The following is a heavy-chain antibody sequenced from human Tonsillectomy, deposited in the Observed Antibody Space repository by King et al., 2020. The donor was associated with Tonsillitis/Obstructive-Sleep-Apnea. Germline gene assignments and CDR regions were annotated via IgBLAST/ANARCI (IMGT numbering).Heavy chain of an antibody. J-gene: IGHJ4*02. CDR3: ARGHYYDRSGYPNKYYFDY. CDR1: GYTFTGYY. Sequence: QLVQSGAEVKKPGASVKVSCKASGYTFTGYYMHWVRQAPGQGLEWMGWINPNSGGTNYAQKFQGRVTMTRDTSISTAYMELSRLRSDDTAVYYCARGHYYDRSGYPNKYYFDYWGQGTLVTVSS. D-gene: IGHD3-22*01. V-gene: IGHV1-2*02. CDR2: INPNSGGT.